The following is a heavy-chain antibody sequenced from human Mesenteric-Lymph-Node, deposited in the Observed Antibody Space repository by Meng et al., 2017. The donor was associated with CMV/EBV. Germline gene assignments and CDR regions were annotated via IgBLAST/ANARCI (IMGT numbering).Heavy chain of an antibody. CDR3: AREGDYYYDSSGYYFDY. V-gene: IGHV3-64*02. Sequence: GESLKISCAASGLTFSSHALHWVRQAPGKGLEYVSGFSTNGGTIYYADSVKGRFTISRDNSKNTLYLQMGRLRAEDMAVYYCAREGDYYYDSSGYYFDYWGQGTLVNVSS. CDR1: GLTFSSHA. D-gene: IGHD3-22*01. J-gene: IGHJ4*03. CDR2: FSTNGGTI.